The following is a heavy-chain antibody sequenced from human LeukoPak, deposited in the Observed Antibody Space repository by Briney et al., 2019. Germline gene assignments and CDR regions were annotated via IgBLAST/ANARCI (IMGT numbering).Heavy chain of an antibody. CDR2: IKQDGSEK. J-gene: IGHJ4*02. Sequence: PGGSLRLSCAASGFTFSSYWMSWVRQAPGKGLEWVANIKQDGSEKNYVDSVKGRFTISRDNAKNSLYLQMNSLRAEDTAVYYCARHPPAPLYGSGSFDYWGQGTLVTVSS. CDR3: ARHPPAPLYGSGSFDY. CDR1: GFTFSSYW. D-gene: IGHD3-10*01. V-gene: IGHV3-7*01.